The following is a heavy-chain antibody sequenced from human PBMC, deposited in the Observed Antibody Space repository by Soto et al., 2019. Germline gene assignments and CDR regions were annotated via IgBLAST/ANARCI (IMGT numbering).Heavy chain of an antibody. CDR1: GGTFSSYA. V-gene: IGHV1-69*13. CDR2: IVPIVDTA. CDR3: ARHAVHSSGFTDY. D-gene: IGHD6-19*01. Sequence: SVKVSCKTSGGTFSSYAISWVRQAPGQGLEWMGGIVPIVDTATYAQKFQGRVTITADESTSTAYMELSRLRSDDTAVYYCARHAVHSSGFTDYWGQGTLVTVSS. J-gene: IGHJ4*02.